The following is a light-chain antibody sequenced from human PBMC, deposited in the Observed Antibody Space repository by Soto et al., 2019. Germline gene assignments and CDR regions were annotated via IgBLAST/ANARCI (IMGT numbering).Light chain of an antibody. CDR2: DAS. J-gene: IGKJ2*01. Sequence: EIVLTQSPGTLSLAPGERATLSSGHSQSINSRSLAWYQQKPGQAPRLLIYDASSRATGIPDRFSASGSGTDFTLTISSLEPEDFAVYYCQQYVASPYTFGQGTKVDTK. V-gene: IGKV3-20*01. CDR3: QQYVASPYT. CDR1: QSINSRS.